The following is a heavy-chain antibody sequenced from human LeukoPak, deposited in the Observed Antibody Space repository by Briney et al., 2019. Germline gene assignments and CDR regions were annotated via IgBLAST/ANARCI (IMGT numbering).Heavy chain of an antibody. CDR3: AREFRGSNNFDY. CDR2: ISSSGSTI. D-gene: IGHD3-10*01. J-gene: IGHJ4*02. Sequence: LSLTCTVSGGSISSSSYYWGWIRQAPGKGLEWVSYISSSGSTIYYADSVKGRFTISRDNAKNSLYLQMNSLRVEDTAVYYCAREFRGSNNFDYWGQGTLVTVSS. CDR1: GGSISSSSYY. V-gene: IGHV3-11*04.